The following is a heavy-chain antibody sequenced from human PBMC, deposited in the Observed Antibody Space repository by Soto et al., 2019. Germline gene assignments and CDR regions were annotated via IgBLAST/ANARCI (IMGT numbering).Heavy chain of an antibody. CDR3: AKALDAFHFEPSDS. J-gene: IGHJ5*02. CDR1: GFIFSSYA. D-gene: IGHD3-16*01. V-gene: IGHV3-23*01. Sequence: GGSLRLPCGGSGFIFSSYAMNWVRRPPGKGLEWVAGFAPSGDSTYYADSVKGRFTISRDISKNTIYLQMNDLRIDDTAVYHCAKALDAFHFEPSDSWGQGTPVTVSS. CDR2: FAPSGDST.